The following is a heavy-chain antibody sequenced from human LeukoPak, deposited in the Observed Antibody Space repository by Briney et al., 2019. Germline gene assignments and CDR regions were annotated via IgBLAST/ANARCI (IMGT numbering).Heavy chain of an antibody. D-gene: IGHD5-18*01. CDR1: GVPISSYY. CDR3: ARDRGYSYGFGYFDY. CDR2: ISNTGST. V-gene: IGHV4-59*01. Sequence: SETLSLTCTVSGVPISSYYWSWIRPPPGKGLEWIGYISNTGSTNYNPSLKRRVTISVGTSKNQFSLKLSSATAADTAVYYCARDRGYSYGFGYFDYWGQGALVTVST. J-gene: IGHJ4*02.